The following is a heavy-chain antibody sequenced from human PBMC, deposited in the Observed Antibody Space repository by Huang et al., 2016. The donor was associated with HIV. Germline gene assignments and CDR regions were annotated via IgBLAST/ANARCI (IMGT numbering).Heavy chain of an antibody. D-gene: IGHD3-16*01. CDR2: IKNAGVP. Sequence: QVQLEQWGAGLLKPSETLSLTCAVYGRSFSGYFWNWIRRSPGKGLEWIGPIKNAGVPDYNPSLKSRATRSVDTSKNQFSLKLTSVTAADTAIYYCAREIMISFGGPFDSWGHGNLVTVSS. CDR3: AREIMISFGGPFDS. V-gene: IGHV4-34*02. CDR1: GRSFSGYF. J-gene: IGHJ5*01.